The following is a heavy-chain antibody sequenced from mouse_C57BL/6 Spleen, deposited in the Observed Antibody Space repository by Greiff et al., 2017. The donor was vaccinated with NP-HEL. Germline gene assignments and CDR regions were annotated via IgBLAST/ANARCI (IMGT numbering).Heavy chain of an antibody. V-gene: IGHV5-17*01. Sequence: EVQRVESGGGLVKPGGSLKLSCAASGFTFSDYGMHWVRQAPEKGLEWVAYISRGSSTIYYADTVKGRFTISRDNAKNTLFLQMTSLRSEDTAMYYCASLLTCAYWGQGTLVTVSA. J-gene: IGHJ3*01. CDR1: GFTFSDYG. CDR2: ISRGSSTI. D-gene: IGHD1-1*01. CDR3: ASLLTCAY.